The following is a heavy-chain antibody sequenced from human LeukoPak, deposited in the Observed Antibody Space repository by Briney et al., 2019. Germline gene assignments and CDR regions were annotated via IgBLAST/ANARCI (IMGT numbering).Heavy chain of an antibody. V-gene: IGHV3-7*01. CDR2: VKEDGNEK. J-gene: IGHJ6*03. D-gene: IGHD3-22*01. CDR3: ARVPHTYDSSDYYYYYYYIDV. CDR1: GFTFSTYW. Sequence: GGSLRLSCVASGFTFSTYWMGWVRQAPGKGLEWVANVKEDGNEKYYVDSVKGRFTISRDNAKNSLYLQTNSLRAEDTAVYYCARVPHTYDSSDYYYYYYYIDVWGKGTTATVSS.